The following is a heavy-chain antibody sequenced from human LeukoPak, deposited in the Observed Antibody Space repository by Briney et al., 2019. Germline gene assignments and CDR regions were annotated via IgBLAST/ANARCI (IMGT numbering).Heavy chain of an antibody. D-gene: IGHD3-16*02. V-gene: IGHV1-18*01. CDR3: ARGMFTFGGGIVSNWFDP. J-gene: IGHJ5*02. Sequence: ASVKVSCKASGYTFTSYGISWVRQAPGQGLEWMGWISAYNGNTNYAQKLQGRVTMTTDTSTSTAYMELRSLRSDDTAVYYCARGMFTFGGGIVSNWFDPWGQGTLVTVSS. CDR1: GYTFTSYG. CDR2: ISAYNGNT.